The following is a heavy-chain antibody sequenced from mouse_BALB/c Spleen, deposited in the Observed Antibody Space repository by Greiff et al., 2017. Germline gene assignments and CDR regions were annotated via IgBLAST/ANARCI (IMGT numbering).Heavy chain of an antibody. CDR1: GFSLTSYD. V-gene: IGHV2-9-2*01. J-gene: IGHJ4*01. D-gene: IGHD2-10*02. CDR2: IWTGGGT. CDR3: VRGTSMVIYAMDD. Sequence: VQLQQSGPGLVAPSQSLSITCTVSGFSLTSYDISWIRQPPGKGLEWLGVIWTGGGTNYNSAFMSRLSISKDNSKSQVFLKMNSLQTDDTAIYYCVRGTSMVIYAMDDWGQGTSVTVSS.